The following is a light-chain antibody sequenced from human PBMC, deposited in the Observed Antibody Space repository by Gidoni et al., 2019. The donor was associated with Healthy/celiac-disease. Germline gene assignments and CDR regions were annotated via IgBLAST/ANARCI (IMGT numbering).Light chain of an antibody. J-gene: IGKJ1*01. Sequence: DIQMTQSPSSLSASVGDRVTITCRASQSISSYLNWYQQKPGTAPKLLIYAASSLQSGVPSRFSGSGSGTDFTLTISSLQPEDFATYYCQQSYSTSTWTFGQGTKVEIK. V-gene: IGKV1-39*01. CDR2: AAS. CDR3: QQSYSTSTWT. CDR1: QSISSY.